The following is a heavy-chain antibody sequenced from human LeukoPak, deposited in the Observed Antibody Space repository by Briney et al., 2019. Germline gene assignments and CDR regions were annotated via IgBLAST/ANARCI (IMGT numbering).Heavy chain of an antibody. CDR2: IKSDGSST. D-gene: IGHD6-13*01. Sequence: GGPLRLSCAASGFTFSSYWMHWVRQGPGKGLVWVSRIKSDGSSTSYADSVKGRFTISRDNAKNSLYLQMNSLRAEDTALYYCAREIAAAGTGNWFDPWGQGTLVTVSS. CDR1: GFTFSSYW. J-gene: IGHJ5*02. V-gene: IGHV3-74*01. CDR3: AREIAAAGTGNWFDP.